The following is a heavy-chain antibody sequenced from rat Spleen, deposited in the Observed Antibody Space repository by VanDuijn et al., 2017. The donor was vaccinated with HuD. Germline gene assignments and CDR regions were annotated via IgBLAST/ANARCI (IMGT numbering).Heavy chain of an antibody. V-gene: IGHV6-6*01. CDR1: GFTFSTAW. D-gene: IGHD1-4*01. CDR3: AWRPGSRAGAY. Sequence: EVQVLESGGGLVQPGNSLKLSCATSGFTFSTAWMYWYRQFPEKRLEWVARIKAKSNNYATDYTESVKGRFTISRDDSRSSIYLQMNNLKEEDTAIYYCAWRPGSRAGAYWGQGTLVTVSS. J-gene: IGHJ3*01. CDR2: IKAKSNNYAT.